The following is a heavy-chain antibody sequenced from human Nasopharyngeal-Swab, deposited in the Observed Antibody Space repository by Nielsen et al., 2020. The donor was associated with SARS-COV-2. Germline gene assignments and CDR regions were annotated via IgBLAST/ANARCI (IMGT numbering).Heavy chain of an antibody. CDR3: AFTQGIVVVITRQFDY. J-gene: IGHJ4*02. CDR1: GGTFSSYA. CDR2: IIPIFGTA. D-gene: IGHD3-22*01. V-gene: IGHV1-69*13. Sequence: SVKVSCKASGGTFSSYAISWVRQAPGQGLEWMGGIIPIFGTADYAQKFQGRVTITADESTSTAYMELSSLRSEDTAVYYCAFTQGIVVVITRQFDYWGQGTLVTVSS.